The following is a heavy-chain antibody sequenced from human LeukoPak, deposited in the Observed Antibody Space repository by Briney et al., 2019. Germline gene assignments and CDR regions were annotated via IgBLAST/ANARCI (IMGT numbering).Heavy chain of an antibody. CDR1: GSTFSGSD. J-gene: IGHJ4*02. Sequence: GGSLRLSCAASGSTFSGSDMHWVRQASGKGLEWVGRIRIKTNSYATAYAASVKGRFTISRDDSKNTAYLQMNSLKTEDTAVYYCTTLDFDYWGQGTLVTVSS. CDR3: TTLDFDY. CDR2: IRIKTNSYAT. V-gene: IGHV3-73*01.